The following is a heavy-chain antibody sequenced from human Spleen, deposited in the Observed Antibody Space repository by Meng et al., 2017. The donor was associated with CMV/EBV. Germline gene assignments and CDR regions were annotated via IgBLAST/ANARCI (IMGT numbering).Heavy chain of an antibody. D-gene: IGHD5-12*01. V-gene: IGHV3-74*01. CDR2: INTDGDST. CDR3: VRDDKGGSGYDPYYYYGMNV. CDR1: GFTFSTYW. J-gene: IGHJ6*02. Sequence: GESLKISCAASGFTFSTYWMHWVRQAPGRGLAWVSRINTDGDSTNYADAVKGRFTISRDNTKNTLYLQMNSLRVEDTAVCYCVRDDKGGSGYDPYYYYGMNVWGQGTTVTVSS.